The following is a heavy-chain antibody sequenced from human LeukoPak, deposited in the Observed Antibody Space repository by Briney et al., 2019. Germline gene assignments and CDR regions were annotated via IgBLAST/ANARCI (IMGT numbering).Heavy chain of an antibody. V-gene: IGHV4-34*01. D-gene: IGHD3-3*01. CDR3: ARITIFGVVMTYYYYGMDV. Sequence: SDTLSLTCAVYGGSFSGYYWSWIRQPPGKGLEWIREINHSGSTNYNPSLKSRVTISVDTSKNQFSLKLSSVTAADTAVYYCARITIFGVVMTYYYYGMDVWGQGTTVTVSS. J-gene: IGHJ6*02. CDR2: INHSGST. CDR1: GGSFSGYY.